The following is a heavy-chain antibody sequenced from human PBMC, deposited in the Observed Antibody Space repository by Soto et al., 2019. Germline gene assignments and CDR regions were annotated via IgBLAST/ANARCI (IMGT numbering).Heavy chain of an antibody. CDR3: AKDVKRSNYYYYGMDV. CDR2: ISYDGSNK. V-gene: IGHV3-30*18. CDR1: GFTFSSYG. J-gene: IGHJ6*02. Sequence: GGSLRLSCAASGFTFSSYGMHWVRQAPGKGLEWVAVISYDGSNKYYADSVKGRFTISRDNSKNTLYLQMNSLRAEDTAVYYCAKDVKRSNYYYYGMDVWGQGTTVTVSS.